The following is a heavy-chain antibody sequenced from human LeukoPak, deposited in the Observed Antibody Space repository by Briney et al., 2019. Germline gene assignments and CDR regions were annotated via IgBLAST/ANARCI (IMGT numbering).Heavy chain of an antibody. CDR3: ARLEGARPLWLGELQYYFDY. Sequence: SETLSLTCTVSGGSISSSSYYWGWIRQPPGKGLEWIGSIYYSGSTYYNPSLKSRVTISVDTSKNQFSLKLSSVTAADTAVYYCARLEGARPLWLGELQYYFDYWGQGTLVTVSS. J-gene: IGHJ4*02. CDR2: IYYSGST. D-gene: IGHD3-10*01. V-gene: IGHV4-39*01. CDR1: GGSISSSSYY.